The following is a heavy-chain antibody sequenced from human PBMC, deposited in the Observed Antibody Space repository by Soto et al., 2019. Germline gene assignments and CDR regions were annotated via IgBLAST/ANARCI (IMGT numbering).Heavy chain of an antibody. V-gene: IGHV3-13*04. D-gene: IGHD3-22*01. CDR1: GFIFSSYD. Sequence: LRLSCSASGFIFSSYDMHWVRQGPGKGLEWVSAIGTTGDTNYAGSVKGRFTISRENAKNSLYPQMNSLRAGDTAIYFCARAIGPTLFDYWGQGALVTVSS. J-gene: IGHJ4*02. CDR3: ARAIGPTLFDY. CDR2: IGTTGDT.